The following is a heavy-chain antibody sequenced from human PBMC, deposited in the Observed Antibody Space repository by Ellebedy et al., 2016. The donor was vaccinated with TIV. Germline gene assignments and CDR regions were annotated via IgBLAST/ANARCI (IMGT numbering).Heavy chain of an antibody. D-gene: IGHD5-18*01. J-gene: IGHJ4*02. V-gene: IGHV4-59*08. Sequence: MPSETLSLTCTVSGGSISDNYWSWIRQPPGKGLEWIGYISYSGNTNYSPSLKSRVNILVNTSKNQISLKLRYVTAGDTDVYYCARHRRYNYGYFAVPREYYFDFWGQGTLVTVSS. CDR1: GGSISDNY. CDR2: ISYSGNT. CDR3: ARHRRYNYGYFAVPREYYFDF.